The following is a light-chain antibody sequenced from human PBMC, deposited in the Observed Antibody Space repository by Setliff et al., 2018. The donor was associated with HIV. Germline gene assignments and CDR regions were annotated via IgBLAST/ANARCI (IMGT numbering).Light chain of an antibody. CDR3: SSYTSSSTWV. J-gene: IGLJ3*02. CDR1: SSDVGGLNY. V-gene: IGLV2-14*03. Sequence: ALTQPASVSGSPGQRITISCTGTSSDVGGLNYVSWYQQQPGKAPQLLIYDVITRPSGVSDRFSASKSGNTASLTISGLQADDEADYYCSSYTSSSTWVFGGGTKVTVL. CDR2: DVI.